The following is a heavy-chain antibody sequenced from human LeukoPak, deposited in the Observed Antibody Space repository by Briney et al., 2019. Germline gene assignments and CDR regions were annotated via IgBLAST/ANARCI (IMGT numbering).Heavy chain of an antibody. Sequence: QPGGSLRLSCAASGFTFSSYGMHWVRQAPGKGLEWVAFIRNDGSNKYYADSVRGRFTISRDNSKNTVYLQMNSLRAEDTAVYYCARDLCDILTGCLFDYWGQGTLVTVSS. J-gene: IGHJ4*02. CDR3: ARDLCDILTGCLFDY. CDR2: IRNDGSNK. CDR1: GFTFSSYG. V-gene: IGHV3-30*02. D-gene: IGHD3-9*01.